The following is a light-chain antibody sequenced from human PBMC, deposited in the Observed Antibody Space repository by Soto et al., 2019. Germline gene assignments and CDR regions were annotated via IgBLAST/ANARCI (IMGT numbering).Light chain of an antibody. CDR1: QNIYTD. Sequence: DIQMTQSPSTLSASVGDRVTITCRASQNIYTDLAWYQQKPGKVPNLLIYHASSLVTGVPSRFSGSGSGTEFTLTISSLQPDDFAAYYCQQYSTLWTFGQGTKVEIK. V-gene: IGKV1-5*01. J-gene: IGKJ1*01. CDR3: QQYSTLWT. CDR2: HAS.